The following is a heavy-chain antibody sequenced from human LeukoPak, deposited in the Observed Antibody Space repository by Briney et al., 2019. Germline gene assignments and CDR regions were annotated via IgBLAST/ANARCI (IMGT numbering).Heavy chain of an antibody. CDR1: GLTFSSYA. J-gene: IGHJ4*02. D-gene: IGHD1-26*01. V-gene: IGHV3-23*01. CDR2: ISCSGGST. Sequence: GGSLRLSCAASGLTFSSYATSWVRDAPGKGLERGSAISCSGGSTNYADSVKGRFPISRANSKNTLYLQMNSLRAEDTAVYYCAKKWELLVSPFDYWGQGTLVTVSS. CDR3: AKKWELLVSPFDY.